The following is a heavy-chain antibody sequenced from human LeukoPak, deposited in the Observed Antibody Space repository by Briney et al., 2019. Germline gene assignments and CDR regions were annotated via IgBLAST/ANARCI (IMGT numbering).Heavy chain of an antibody. CDR3: AKDLRNRFGEFLYYYGMDV. CDR2: ISYDGSNK. Sequence: PGGSLRLSCAASGFTFSSYGMHWVRQAPGKGLEWVAVISYDGSNKYYADSVKGRFTISRDNSKNTLYLQMNSLRAEDTAVYYCAKDLRNRFGEFLYYYGMDVWGQGTTVTVSS. J-gene: IGHJ6*02. CDR1: GFTFSSYG. D-gene: IGHD3-10*01. V-gene: IGHV3-30*18.